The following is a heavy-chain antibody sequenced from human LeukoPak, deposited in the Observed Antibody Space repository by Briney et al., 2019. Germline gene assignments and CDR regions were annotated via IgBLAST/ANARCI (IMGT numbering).Heavy chain of an antibody. Sequence: PGGSLRLSCAASGFTFSSYGMHWVRQAPGKGLEWVAVIWYDGSNKYYADSVKGRFTISRDNSKNTLYLQVNSLRAEDTAVYYCAREGSGSYYRYWGQGTLVTVSS. CDR1: GFTFSSYG. D-gene: IGHD1-26*01. CDR2: IWYDGSNK. CDR3: AREGSGSYYRY. J-gene: IGHJ4*02. V-gene: IGHV3-33*01.